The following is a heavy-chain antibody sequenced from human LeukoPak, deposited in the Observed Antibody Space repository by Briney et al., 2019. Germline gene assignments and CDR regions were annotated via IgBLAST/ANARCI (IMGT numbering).Heavy chain of an antibody. CDR3: AKSQDGGRLFHFDY. CDR2: ISGSGGST. CDR1: GFTFSSYA. J-gene: IGHJ4*02. V-gene: IGHV3-23*01. D-gene: IGHD1-26*01. Sequence: GGSLRLSCAASGFTFSSYAMSWVRQAPGKGLEWVSIISGSGGSTYSADSVKGRFTISRDNSKNTLYLQMNSLRAEDTAVYFCAKSQDGGRLFHFDYWGQGTLVTVSS.